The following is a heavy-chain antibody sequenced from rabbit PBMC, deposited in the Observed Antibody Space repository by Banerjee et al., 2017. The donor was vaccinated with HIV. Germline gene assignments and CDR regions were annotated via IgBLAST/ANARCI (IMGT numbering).Heavy chain of an antibody. CDR2: INTITGDT. Sequence: QEQLEESGGDLVKPEGSLTLTCTASGFSFSNKYVMCWVRQAPGKGLEWIACINTITGDTVYATWAKGRFTISKASSTTVTLQMTSLTAADTATYFCAGGDSGYRWITRLDLRGPGTLVTVS. J-gene: IGHJ3*01. CDR3: AGGDSGYRWITRLDL. D-gene: IGHD7-1*01. V-gene: IGHV1S45*01. CDR1: GFSFSNKYV.